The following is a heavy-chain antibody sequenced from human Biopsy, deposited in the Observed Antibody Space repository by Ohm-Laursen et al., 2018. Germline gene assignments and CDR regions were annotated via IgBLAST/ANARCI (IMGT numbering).Heavy chain of an antibody. CDR2: FFSSANT. D-gene: IGHD5-12*01. CDR1: GVSINGGRYY. V-gene: IGHV4-31*03. CDR3: ARLGSGDYFPTFFDF. Sequence: TLSLTCTVSGVSINGGRYYWNWIRHHPGKGREGFGNFFSSANTYYNPSLKSRVTISVDTSKNQFSLKLSSVTAADTAVYYCARLGSGDYFPTFFDFWGQGALVTVSS. J-gene: IGHJ4*02.